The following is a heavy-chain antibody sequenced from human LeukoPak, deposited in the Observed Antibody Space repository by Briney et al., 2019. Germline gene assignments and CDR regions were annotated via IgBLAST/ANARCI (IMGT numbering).Heavy chain of an antibody. CDR2: IDASGRNT. V-gene: IGHV3-23*01. Sequence: GGSLSLCCAASGFTFSHLGMRWGRPAPGQGLEWVSAIDASGRNTHYADSVRGRFSISRDNSKNTVILQMNSLRAEDSAVYYCARDLAAWDVWGKGTTVTVSS. CDR1: GFTFSHLG. CDR3: ARDLAAWDV. J-gene: IGHJ6*04.